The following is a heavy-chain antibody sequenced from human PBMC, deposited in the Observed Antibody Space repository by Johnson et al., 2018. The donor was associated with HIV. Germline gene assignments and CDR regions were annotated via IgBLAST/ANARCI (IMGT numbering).Heavy chain of an antibody. CDR1: GFTFDDYA. Sequence: EVQLVESGGGLVQPGRSLRLSCAASGFTFDDYAMHWVRQAPGKGLEWVSGIDWNGGSTGYADSVKGRFTISRDNAKNSLYLQMNSLRAEDTAVYYCAKVSLEVGGTDDAFDIWGQGTMVTVSS. J-gene: IGHJ3*02. CDR3: AKVSLEVGGTDDAFDI. CDR2: IDWNGGST. V-gene: IGHV3-9*01. D-gene: IGHD1-1*01.